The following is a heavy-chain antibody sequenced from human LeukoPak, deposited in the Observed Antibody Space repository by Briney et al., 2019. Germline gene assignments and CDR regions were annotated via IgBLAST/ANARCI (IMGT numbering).Heavy chain of an antibody. CDR2: IIPIFGTA. CDR3: AQEGGSGSFKLDY. Sequence: GSSVKVSCKASGGTFSSYAISWVRQAPGQGLEWMGGIIPIFGTANYAQKFQGRVTITADESTSTAYMELSSLRSEDTAVYYCAQEGGSGSFKLDYWGQETLVTVSS. D-gene: IGHD3-10*01. J-gene: IGHJ4*02. CDR1: GGTFSSYA. V-gene: IGHV1-69*01.